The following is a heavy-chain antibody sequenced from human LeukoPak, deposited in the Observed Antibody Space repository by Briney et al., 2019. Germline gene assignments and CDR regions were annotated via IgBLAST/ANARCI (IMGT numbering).Heavy chain of an antibody. Sequence: GGSLRLSCAVSGFSFSTYDMHWVRRATGKGLEWVSGIGYAGDTNYLASVKGRFTISRENAKNSLYLQMNSLRAGDTAVYYCARGRGQDYGDNGLDYWGQGTLVTVSS. V-gene: IGHV3-13*01. J-gene: IGHJ4*02. CDR3: ARGRGQDYGDNGLDY. D-gene: IGHD4-17*01. CDR2: IGYAGDT. CDR1: GFSFSTYD.